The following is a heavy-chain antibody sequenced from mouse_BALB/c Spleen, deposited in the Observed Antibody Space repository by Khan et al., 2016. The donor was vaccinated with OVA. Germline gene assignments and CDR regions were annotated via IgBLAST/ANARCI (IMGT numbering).Heavy chain of an antibody. V-gene: IGHV14-1*02. CDR2: IDPENGNS. CDR1: GFNIKDYY. CDR3: TRAILHYVDY. Sequence: VRLQQSGAELVRPGALVKLSCNGSGFNIKDYYMQWVKQRPEQGMEWIGWIDPENGNSIYDPTFQGKASITADTSSNPAYLQLSTLTTEDHAVYYGTRAILHYVDYWGQGTTLTVSS. J-gene: IGHJ2*01.